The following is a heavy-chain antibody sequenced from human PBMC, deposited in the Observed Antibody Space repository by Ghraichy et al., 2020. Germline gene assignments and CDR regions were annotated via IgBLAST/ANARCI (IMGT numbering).Heavy chain of an antibody. Sequence: GGSLRLSCAASGFTFSSYWMHWVRQAPGKGLVWVSHINPDGSTKGYADSVKGRFTISRDNAKSTLYLQMNTLRAEDTAVYYCAREYNGGRDYWGQGTLVTVSA. V-gene: IGHV3-74*01. CDR2: INPDGSTK. J-gene: IGHJ4*02. CDR3: AREYNGGRDY. D-gene: IGHD2-8*01. CDR1: GFTFSSYW.